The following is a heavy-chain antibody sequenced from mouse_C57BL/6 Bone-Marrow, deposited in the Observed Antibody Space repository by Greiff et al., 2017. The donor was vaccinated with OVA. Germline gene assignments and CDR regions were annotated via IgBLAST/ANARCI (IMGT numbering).Heavy chain of an antibody. CDR3: ARPVVEPHGMDY. J-gene: IGHJ4*01. D-gene: IGHD1-1*01. Sequence: DVKLVESGPELVKPGASVKISCKASGYSFTGYYMHWVKQSSEKSLEWIGEINPSTGGTSYNQKFKGKATLTVDKSSSTAYMQLKSLTSEDSAVYYCARPVVEPHGMDYWGQGTSVTVSS. CDR2: INPSTGGT. V-gene: IGHV1-43*01. CDR1: GYSFTGYY.